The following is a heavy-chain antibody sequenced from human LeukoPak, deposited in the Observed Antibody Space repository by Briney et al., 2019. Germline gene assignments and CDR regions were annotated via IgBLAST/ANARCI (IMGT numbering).Heavy chain of an antibody. D-gene: IGHD3-22*01. Sequence: ASVKVSCKASGYTFTSYDINWVRRATGQGLEWMGGIIPIFGTANYAQKFQGRVTITADESTSTAYMELSSLRSEDTAVYYCARVCYYDSSGYYCHWGQGTLVTVSS. CDR3: ARVCYYDSSGYYCH. J-gene: IGHJ4*02. CDR2: IIPIFGTA. CDR1: GYTFTSYD. V-gene: IGHV1-69*13.